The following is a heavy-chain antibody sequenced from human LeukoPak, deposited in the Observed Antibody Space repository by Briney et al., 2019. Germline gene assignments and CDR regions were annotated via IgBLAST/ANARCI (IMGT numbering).Heavy chain of an antibody. CDR2: ISYDGSNK. CDR1: GFTFSNYG. V-gene: IGHV3-30*18. D-gene: IGHD6-13*01. CDR3: AKDLGSSWYSPFQH. Sequence: PGGSLRLSCAASGFTFSNYGMHWVRQAPGKGLEWVAVISYDGSNKYYADSVKGRFTISRDNSKNTLYLQMNSLRAEDTAVYYCAKDLGSSWYSPFQHWGQGTLVTASS. J-gene: IGHJ1*01.